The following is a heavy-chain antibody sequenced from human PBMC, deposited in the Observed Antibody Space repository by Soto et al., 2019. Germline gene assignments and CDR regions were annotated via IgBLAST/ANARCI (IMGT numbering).Heavy chain of an antibody. CDR3: VKARSGWYLYYFDY. V-gene: IGHV3-23*01. D-gene: IGHD6-19*01. CDR1: GFIFNNYA. Sequence: DVKLLESGGGLVQPGGSLRLSCAASGFIFNNYAMNWVRQARGKGLEWVSGISGSGGNTYYADSVNGRFAISRDKSNNTLYLQLSSLKAEDTAVYYCVKARSGWYLYYFDYWGQGTRVTVSA. J-gene: IGHJ4*02. CDR2: ISGSGGNT.